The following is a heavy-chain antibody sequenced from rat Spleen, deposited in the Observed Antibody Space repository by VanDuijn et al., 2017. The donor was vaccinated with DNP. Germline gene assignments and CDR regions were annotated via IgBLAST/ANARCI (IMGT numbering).Heavy chain of an antibody. CDR1: GFSLTNYG. CDR3: TRESWGYVMDA. J-gene: IGHJ4*01. Sequence: QVQLKESGPGLVQPSQTLSLTCTVSGFSLTNYGVVWVRQSPGKGLEWMGIIWGHGSTDYSSTLKSRLSLNRDTYKSQVFLKMNSLQTDDPAIYYCTRESWGYVMDAWGQGASVTVSS. D-gene: IGHD1-7*01. V-gene: IGHV2S75*01. CDR2: IWGHGST.